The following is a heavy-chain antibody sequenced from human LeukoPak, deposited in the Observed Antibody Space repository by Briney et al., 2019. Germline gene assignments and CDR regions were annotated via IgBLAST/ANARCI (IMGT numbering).Heavy chain of an antibody. J-gene: IGHJ6*03. CDR1: GGSISSYY. Sequence: PSETLSLTCTVSGGSISSYYWSWIRQPPGKGLEWLGYIYYSGSTNYNPSLKSRVTISVDTSKNQFSLKLSSVTAADTAVYYCARGITMVRGVIINGYYYYMDVWGKGTTVTIS. D-gene: IGHD3-10*01. CDR3: ARGITMVRGVIINGYYYYMDV. CDR2: IYYSGST. V-gene: IGHV4-59*01.